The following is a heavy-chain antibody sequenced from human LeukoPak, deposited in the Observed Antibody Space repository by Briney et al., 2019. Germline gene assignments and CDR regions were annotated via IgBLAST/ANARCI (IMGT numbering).Heavy chain of an antibody. V-gene: IGHV3-9*01. Sequence: GGSLRLSCAASGFTFDDYAMHWVRQAPGKGLEWVSGISWNSGSIGYADSVKGRFTISRDNAKNSLYLQMNSLRAEDTVLYYCAKDIRRSGGSIDYWGQGTLVTVSS. CDR1: GFTFDDYA. D-gene: IGHD2-15*01. CDR2: ISWNSGSI. CDR3: AKDIRRSGGSIDY. J-gene: IGHJ4*02.